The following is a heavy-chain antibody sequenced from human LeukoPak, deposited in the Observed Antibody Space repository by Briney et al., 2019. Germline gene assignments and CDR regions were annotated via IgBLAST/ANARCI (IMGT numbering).Heavy chain of an antibody. CDR2: IYYSGTT. Sequence: SETLSLTCTVSGGSISSYYWSWFRQPPGKGLEWIGYIYYSGTTNYNPSLKSRVTISVDTSKNQFSLKLTSVTAADTAVYYCAMYSSGWYEYFQHWGQGTLVTVSS. J-gene: IGHJ1*01. V-gene: IGHV4-59*08. CDR3: AMYSSGWYEYFQH. CDR1: GGSISSYY. D-gene: IGHD6-19*01.